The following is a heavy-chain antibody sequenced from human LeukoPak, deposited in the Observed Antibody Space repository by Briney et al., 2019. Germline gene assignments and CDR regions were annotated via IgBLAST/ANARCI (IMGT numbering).Heavy chain of an antibody. CDR1: GFTFSSYA. V-gene: IGHV3-23*01. J-gene: IGHJ6*03. CDR3: AKVPNYDFWSGYYFGYMDV. Sequence: GGSLRLSCAASGFTFSSYAMSWVRQAPGKGLEWVSGISGSGGSTYYADSVRGRLTISRDNSKNTLYLQMNSLRAEDTAVYYCAKVPNYDFWSGYYFGYMDVWGKGTTVTVSS. D-gene: IGHD3-3*01. CDR2: ISGSGGST.